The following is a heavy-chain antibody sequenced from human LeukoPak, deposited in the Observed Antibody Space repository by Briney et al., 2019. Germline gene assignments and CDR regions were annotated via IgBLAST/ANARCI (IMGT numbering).Heavy chain of an antibody. Sequence: PGRSLRLSCAASGFTFSSYGMHWVRQAPGKGLEWVAVIWYDGSNKYYADSVKGRFTISRDNSKNTLYLQMNSLRAEDTAVYYCARGYSSGSRWLGYWGQGTLVTVSS. CDR2: IWYDGSNK. J-gene: IGHJ4*02. CDR1: GFTFSSYG. CDR3: ARGYSSGSRWLGY. V-gene: IGHV3-33*01. D-gene: IGHD3-22*01.